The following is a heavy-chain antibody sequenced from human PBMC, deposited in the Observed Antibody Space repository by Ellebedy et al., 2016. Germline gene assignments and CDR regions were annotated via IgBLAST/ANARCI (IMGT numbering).Heavy chain of an antibody. Sequence: GESLKISXAASGFTFSSYAMSWVRQAPGKGLEWVSAISGSGGSTYYADSVKGRFTISRDNSKNTLYLQMNSLRAEDTAVYYCANLDPRIIVVVPAARFKFNPWGQGTLVTVSS. V-gene: IGHV3-23*01. CDR2: ISGSGGST. D-gene: IGHD2-2*01. CDR3: ANLDPRIIVVVPAARFKFNP. J-gene: IGHJ5*02. CDR1: GFTFSSYA.